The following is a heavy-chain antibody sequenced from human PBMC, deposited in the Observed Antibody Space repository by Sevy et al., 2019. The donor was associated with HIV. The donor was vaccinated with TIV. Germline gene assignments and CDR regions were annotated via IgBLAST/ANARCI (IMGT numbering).Heavy chain of an antibody. Sequence: GGSLRLSFAASGFAFYEYSMIWIRQAPGKGLEWVATLSFGCGKINYADSVKGRFTISRDNSKNSFYLQMDNLRVEDTALYYCAREGCSRPHDYWGQGTRVTVSS. CDR2: LSFGCGKI. D-gene: IGHD2-8*01. J-gene: IGHJ4*02. V-gene: IGHV3-23*01. CDR3: AREGCSRPHDY. CDR1: GFAFYEYS.